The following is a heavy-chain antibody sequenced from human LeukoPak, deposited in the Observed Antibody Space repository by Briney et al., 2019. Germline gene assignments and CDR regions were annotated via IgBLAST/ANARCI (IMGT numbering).Heavy chain of an antibody. CDR3: AKDGGGPAAIHLDYYYYGMDV. D-gene: IGHD2-2*01. Sequence: GGSLRLSCAASGFTFSSYAMSWVRQAPGKGLEWVSAISGSGGSTYYADPVKGRFTISRDNSKNTLYLQMNSLRAEDTAVYYCAKDGGGPAAIHLDYYYYGMDVWGQGTTVTVSS. J-gene: IGHJ6*02. CDR1: GFTFSSYA. V-gene: IGHV3-23*01. CDR2: ISGSGGST.